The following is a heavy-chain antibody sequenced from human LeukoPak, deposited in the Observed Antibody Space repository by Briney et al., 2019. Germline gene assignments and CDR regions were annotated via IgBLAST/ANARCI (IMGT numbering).Heavy chain of an antibody. J-gene: IGHJ3*01. Sequence: GGSLRLSCAASGFTFNSYWMSWVRQAPGKGLEWVANIKQDGSEKYYVDSVKGRFTISRDNAKNSLCLQMNSLRVEDTAVYYCARGGGTFDLWGQGTMVTVSS. CDR2: IKQDGSEK. CDR3: ARGGGTFDL. D-gene: IGHD3-16*01. CDR1: GFTFNSYW. V-gene: IGHV3-7*04.